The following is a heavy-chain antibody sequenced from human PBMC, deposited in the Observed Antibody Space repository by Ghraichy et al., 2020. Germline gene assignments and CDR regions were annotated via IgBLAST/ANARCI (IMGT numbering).Heavy chain of an antibody. V-gene: IGHV4-59*01. D-gene: IGHD2-21*02. CDR1: GGSISTYY. CDR2: IYYSGST. Sequence: SETLSLTCTVSGGSISTYYWSWIRQPPGKGLEWIGYIYYSGSTNYNPSLKSRVTISVVTSKNQFSLKLSSVTAADTAIYYCARAGEVGEGYCGGDCYSGWFDPWGQGTLVTVSS. CDR3: ARAGEVGEGYCGGDCYSGWFDP. J-gene: IGHJ5*02.